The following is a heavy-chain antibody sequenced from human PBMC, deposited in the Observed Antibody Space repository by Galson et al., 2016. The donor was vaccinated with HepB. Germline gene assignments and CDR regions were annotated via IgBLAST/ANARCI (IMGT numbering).Heavy chain of an antibody. D-gene: IGHD2/OR15-2a*01. CDR1: GFGFNVYA. J-gene: IGHJ4*02. CDR2: LSFDGNRE. V-gene: IGHV3-30-3*01. CDR3: ARPLNRGEFEGPRLAY. Sequence: SLRLSCAASGFGFNVYAMTWVRQAPGKGLEWVATLSFDGNREFYAASVKGRFTVSRDTSTSTSFLQMSSLRPEDTAVYYCARPLNRGEFEGPRLAYWGQGTLVAVSS.